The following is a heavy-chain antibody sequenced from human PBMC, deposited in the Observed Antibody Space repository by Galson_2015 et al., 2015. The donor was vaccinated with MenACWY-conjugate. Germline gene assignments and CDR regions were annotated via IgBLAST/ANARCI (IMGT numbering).Heavy chain of an antibody. J-gene: IGHJ4*02. Sequence: SLRLSCAASGFSFSSYAMGWVRQAPGKGQEWVSAIIASGATAYYADSVKGRFTISRDNSKNTLYLQMNSLGAEDTAVYYCTKVLWTAFSRYFDSWGQGTLVTVSS. V-gene: IGHV3-23*01. CDR1: GFSFSSYA. D-gene: IGHD3/OR15-3a*01. CDR3: TKVLWTAFSRYFDS. CDR2: IIASGATA.